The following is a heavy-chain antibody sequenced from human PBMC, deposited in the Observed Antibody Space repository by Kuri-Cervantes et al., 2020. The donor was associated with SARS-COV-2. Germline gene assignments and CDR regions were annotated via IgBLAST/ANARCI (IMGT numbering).Heavy chain of an antibody. CDR1: GGTFSSYA. D-gene: IGHD3-3*01. J-gene: IGHJ6*03. CDR2: IIPIFGTA. V-gene: IGHV1-69*13. Sequence: SVKVSCKAPGGTFSSYAISWVRQAPGQGLEWMGGIIPIFGTANYAQKFQGRVTITADESTSTAYMELSSLRSEDTAVYYCARGRYVGSGSSYYYYYYMDVWGKGTTVTVSS. CDR3: ARGRYVGSGSSYYYYYYMDV.